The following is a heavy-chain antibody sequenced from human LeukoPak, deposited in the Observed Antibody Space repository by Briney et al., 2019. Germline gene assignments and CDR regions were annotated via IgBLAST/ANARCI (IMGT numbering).Heavy chain of an antibody. CDR2: INPNSGGT. CDR1: GYTFTGYY. J-gene: IGHJ6*03. CDR3: ARAGHYYYYMDV. V-gene: IGHV1-2*02. Sequence: ASVKVSCKASGYTFTGYYIHWVRQAPGQGLEWMGWINPNSGGTNYAQKFQGRVTMTRDTSISTAYMELSRLRSDDTAVYYCARAGHYYYYMDVWGKGTTVTVSS.